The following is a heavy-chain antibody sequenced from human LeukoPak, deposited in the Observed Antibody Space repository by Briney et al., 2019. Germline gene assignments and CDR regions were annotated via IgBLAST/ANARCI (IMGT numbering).Heavy chain of an antibody. CDR1: GFTFSSYD. J-gene: IGHJ6*02. CDR3: ARAFMTDSSSSPNYYYGMDV. CDR2: IGTAGDT. V-gene: IGHV3-13*01. D-gene: IGHD6-6*01. Sequence: RAGGSLRLSCAASGFTFSSYDMPWVRQATGKGLEWVSAIGTAGDTYYPGSVKGRFTISRENAKNSLYLQMNSLRAGDTAVYYCARAFMTDSSSSPNYYYGMDVWGQGTTVTVSS.